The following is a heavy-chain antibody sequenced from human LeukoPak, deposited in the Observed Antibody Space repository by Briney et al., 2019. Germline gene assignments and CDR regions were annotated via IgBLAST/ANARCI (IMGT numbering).Heavy chain of an antibody. CDR3: ARESSGSYYKSNFDY. CDR2: IIPIFGTA. D-gene: IGHD3-10*01. Sequence: SVQVYCNASGGTFSSYAISWVRQAAAQGLYWMGWIIPIFGTANYAQKFQGRVTITADESTSTAYMELSSLRSEDTAVYYCARESSGSYYKSNFDYWGQGTLVTVSS. CDR1: GGTFSSYA. J-gene: IGHJ4*02. V-gene: IGHV1-69*01.